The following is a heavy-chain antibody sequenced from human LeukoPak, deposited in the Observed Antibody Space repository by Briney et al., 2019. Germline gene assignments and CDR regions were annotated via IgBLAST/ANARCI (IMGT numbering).Heavy chain of an antibody. Sequence: GGSLRLSCAASGFSFSAYWMTWVRQAPGTGLEWVANINPAGTETYYVDPVKGRFTISRDNAKNLLYLQMNSLRAEDTAVYYCARAVCPTIKFCDSSYFMDVWGKGTTVNVS. CDR1: GFSFSAYW. V-gene: IGHV3-7*01. CDR3: ARAVCPTIKFCDSSYFMDV. CDR2: INPAGTET. J-gene: IGHJ6*03. D-gene: IGHD6-6*01.